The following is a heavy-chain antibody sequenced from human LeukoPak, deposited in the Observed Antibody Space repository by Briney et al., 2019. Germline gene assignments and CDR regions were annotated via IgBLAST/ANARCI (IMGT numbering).Heavy chain of an antibody. CDR2: ISAYNGIT. CDR1: GGTFSSYA. CDR3: ARDFAPYDFWSGYYTGMNWFDP. V-gene: IGHV1-18*01. Sequence: ASVKVSCKASGGTFSSYAISWVRQAPGQGLEWMGWISAYNGITNYAQKLQGRVTMTTDTSTSTAYMELRSLRSDDTAVYYCARDFAPYDFWSGYYTGMNWFDPWGQGTLVTVSS. J-gene: IGHJ5*02. D-gene: IGHD3-3*01.